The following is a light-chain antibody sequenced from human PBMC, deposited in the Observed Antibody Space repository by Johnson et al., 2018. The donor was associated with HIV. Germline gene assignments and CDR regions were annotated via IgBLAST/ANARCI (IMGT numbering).Light chain of an antibody. Sequence: QSVFTQSPSVSAAPGQMVSISCSGSSSNIGKNYVSWYQQFPGTAPKLLIHENKKRPSGIPDRFSGSKSGTSATLDITGLQTGDEADYYCGTWDSSLGAWVFGTGTKVTVL. J-gene: IGLJ1*01. CDR2: ENK. CDR3: GTWDSSLGAWV. CDR1: SSNIGKNY. V-gene: IGLV1-51*02.